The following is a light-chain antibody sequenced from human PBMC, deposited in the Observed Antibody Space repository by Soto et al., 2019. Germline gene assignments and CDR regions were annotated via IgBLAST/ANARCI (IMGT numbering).Light chain of an antibody. V-gene: IGKV1-5*01. Sequence: DIKMTQSPSTLSASVGDRVTITCRASQSISSWLAWYQQKPGKAPKLLIYAASSLQSGVPSRFSGTGSGTEFTFSITSLQPEDFGTYYCQQCYMGWTFGQGTKVDIK. CDR3: QQCYMGWT. CDR2: AAS. CDR1: QSISSW. J-gene: IGKJ1*01.